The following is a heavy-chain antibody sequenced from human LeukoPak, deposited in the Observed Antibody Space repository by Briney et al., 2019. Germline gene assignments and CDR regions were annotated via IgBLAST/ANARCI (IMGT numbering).Heavy chain of an antibody. V-gene: IGHV3-30*18. D-gene: IGHD6-19*01. J-gene: IGHJ4*02. CDR1: GFTFSSYG. CDR3: AKGRGSGRIYSPFDY. CDR2: ISYDGSNK. Sequence: GGSLRLSCAASGFTFSSYGMHWVRQAPGKGLEWVAVISYDGSNKYYADSVKGRFTISRDNSKNTLYLQMNSLRAEDTAVYYCAKGRGSGRIYSPFDYWGQGTLVTVSS.